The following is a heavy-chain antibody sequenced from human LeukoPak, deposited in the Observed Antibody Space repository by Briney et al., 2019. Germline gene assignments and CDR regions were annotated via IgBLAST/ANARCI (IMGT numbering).Heavy chain of an antibody. D-gene: IGHD3-10*01. Sequence: GTSLRLSCAASGFAFSSYAMHWVRQAPGKGLEWVAVISYDGSNKYYADSVKGRFTISRDNSKNTLYLQMNSLRAEDTAVYYCAAFVTMVRGVIEGAFDIWGQGTMVTVSS. J-gene: IGHJ3*02. CDR1: GFAFSSYA. V-gene: IGHV3-30*04. CDR3: AAFVTMVRGVIEGAFDI. CDR2: ISYDGSNK.